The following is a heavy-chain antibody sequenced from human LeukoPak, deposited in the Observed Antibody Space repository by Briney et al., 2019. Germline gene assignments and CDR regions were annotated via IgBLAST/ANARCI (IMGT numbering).Heavy chain of an antibody. CDR2: ISSNGGST. D-gene: IGHD3-22*01. J-gene: IGHJ4*02. CDR3: VKQFDSSGYYYGGDSNYFDY. CDR1: GXTFSSYA. V-gene: IGHV3-64D*06. Sequence: GGSLRLSCSASGXTFSSYAMHWVRQAPGKGLEYVSAISSNGGSTYYADSVKGRFTISRDNSKNTLYLQMSSLRAEDTAVYYCVKQFDSSGYYYGGDSNYFDYWGQGTLVTVSS.